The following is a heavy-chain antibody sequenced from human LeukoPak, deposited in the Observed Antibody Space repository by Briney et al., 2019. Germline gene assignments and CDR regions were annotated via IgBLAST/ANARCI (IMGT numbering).Heavy chain of an antibody. CDR2: ISGSGGST. J-gene: IGHJ6*02. CDR3: AKGWNDLPGMDV. CDR1: GLTFRSYW. V-gene: IGHV3-23*01. D-gene: IGHD1-1*01. Sequence: GGSLRLSCAVSGLTFRSYWMSWVRQAPGKGLEWVSAISGSGGSTYYADSVKGRFTISRGNSKNTLYLQMNSLRAEDTAVYYCAKGWNDLPGMDVWGQGTTVTVSS.